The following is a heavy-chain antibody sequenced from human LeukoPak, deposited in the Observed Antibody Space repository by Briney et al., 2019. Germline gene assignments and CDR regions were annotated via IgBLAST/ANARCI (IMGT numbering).Heavy chain of an antibody. V-gene: IGHV4-39*01. CDR2: IYYSGST. Sequence: SETLSLTCTVSGGSISSYYWGWIRQPPGKGLEWIGSIYYSGSTYYNPSLKSRVTISVDTSKNQFSLKLSSVTAADTAVYYCARLYNWNDDWFDPWGQGTLVTVSS. CDR1: GGSISSYY. D-gene: IGHD1-1*01. CDR3: ARLYNWNDDWFDP. J-gene: IGHJ5*02.